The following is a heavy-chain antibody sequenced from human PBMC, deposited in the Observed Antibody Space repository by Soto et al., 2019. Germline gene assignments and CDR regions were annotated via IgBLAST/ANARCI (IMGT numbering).Heavy chain of an antibody. Sequence: ASVKVSCKASGYTFTRYTFIWVRQGPGKGLEWMGWISANNGNIRYAQKLQGRRTMTTDTSTSTVYLEVWSLRSDDTAVYYWASHEGSNKHYAMDVWGQGTTVTVSS. V-gene: IGHV1-18*04. J-gene: IGHJ6*02. CDR3: ASHEGSNKHYAMDV. D-gene: IGHD6-13*01. CDR1: GYTFTRYT. CDR2: ISANNGNI.